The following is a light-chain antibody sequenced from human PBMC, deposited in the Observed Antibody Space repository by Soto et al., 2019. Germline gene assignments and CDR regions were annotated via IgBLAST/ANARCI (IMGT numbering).Light chain of an antibody. CDR3: SSYTASSTYV. CDR2: EVF. Sequence: QSVLTQPAPVSGSPGQSITITYSASSGDVGGYDYVSWYQHHPGKSPKLIIFEVFNRPSGVSNRISGSKTGNTASLTISGLQAEDEADYYCSSYTASSTYVFGTGTKVTVL. CDR1: SGDVGGYDY. V-gene: IGLV2-14*01. J-gene: IGLJ1*01.